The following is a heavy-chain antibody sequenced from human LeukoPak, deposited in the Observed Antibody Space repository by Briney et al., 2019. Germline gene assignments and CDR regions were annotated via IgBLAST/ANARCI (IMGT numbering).Heavy chain of an antibody. CDR3: ARGGLGELLWFGDWRPAYYYGMDV. D-gene: IGHD3-10*01. CDR1: GFDFGNYA. CDR2: IRYDGSNK. J-gene: IGHJ6*02. Sequence: PGGSLRLSCAASGFDFGNYAMYWVRQAPGKGLEWVAFIRYDGSNKYYADSVKGRFAISRDNSKNTLYLQMNSLRAEDTAVYYCARGGLGELLWFGDWRPAYYYGMDVWGQGTTVTVSS. V-gene: IGHV3-30*02.